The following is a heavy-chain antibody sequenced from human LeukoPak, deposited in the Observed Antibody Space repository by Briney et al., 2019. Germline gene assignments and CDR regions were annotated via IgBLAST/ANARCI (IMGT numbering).Heavy chain of an antibody. CDR2: INTNTGNP. Sequence: ASVKVSCKASGYTFTSYAMNWVRQAPGQGLEWVGWINTNTGNPTYAQGFTGRFVFSLDTSVSTAYLQISSLKAEDTAVYYCARGALGYCSGGSCHNWFDPWGQGTLVTVSS. D-gene: IGHD2-15*01. V-gene: IGHV7-4-1*02. CDR1: GYTFTSYA. J-gene: IGHJ5*02. CDR3: ARGALGYCSGGSCHNWFDP.